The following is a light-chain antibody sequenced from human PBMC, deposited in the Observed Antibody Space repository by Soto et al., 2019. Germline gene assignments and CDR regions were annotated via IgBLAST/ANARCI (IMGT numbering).Light chain of an antibody. Sequence: DIQMTQSPSSLSASVGDRVTITCRASQGISNYLAWYQQKPGKVPKLLIYAASTLQSGVPSRFSGSGSGTGFTLTISSLQPEDVATYYCQKCGIAPFTFGGGTKVELK. CDR3: QKCGIAPFT. J-gene: IGKJ4*01. V-gene: IGKV1-27*01. CDR1: QGISNY. CDR2: AAS.